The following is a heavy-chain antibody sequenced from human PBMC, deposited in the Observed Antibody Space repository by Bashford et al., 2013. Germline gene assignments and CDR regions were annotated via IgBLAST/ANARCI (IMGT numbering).Heavy chain of an antibody. V-gene: IGHV5-51*01. CDR2: IYPGDSSS. CDR1: DTVLPPTG. CDR3: ARNNSAYHHGSFDI. D-gene: IGHD3-22*01. Sequence: ESLRXPVRVLDTVLPPTGSAGCARCPEGLEWMGIIYPGDSSSRYNPSFQGQVTISADKSISTAYLQWSSLKASDTAMYYCARNNSAYHHGSFDIWGQGTMVTVSS. J-gene: IGHJ3*02.